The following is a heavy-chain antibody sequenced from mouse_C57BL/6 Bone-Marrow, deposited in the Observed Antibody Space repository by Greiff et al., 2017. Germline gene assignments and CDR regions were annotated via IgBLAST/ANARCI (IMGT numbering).Heavy chain of an antibody. V-gene: IGHV1-82*01. CDR2: IYPGDGDT. Sequence: QVQLKQSGPELVKPGASVKISCKASGYAFSSSWMNWVKQRPGKGLEWIGRIYPGDGDTNYNGKFKGKATLTADKSSSTAYMQLSSLTSEDSAVYFCASARGITTVVATWDWYFDVWGTGTTVTVSS. CDR3: ASARGITTVVATWDWYFDV. CDR1: GYAFSSSW. J-gene: IGHJ1*03. D-gene: IGHD1-1*01.